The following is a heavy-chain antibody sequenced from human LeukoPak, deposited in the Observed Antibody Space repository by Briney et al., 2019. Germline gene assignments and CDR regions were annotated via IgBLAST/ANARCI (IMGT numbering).Heavy chain of an antibody. Sequence: PSETLSLTCTVSGYSISSGYYWGWIRQPPGKGLEWIGSIYHSGGTYFNPSLKSRVTISVDTSKNHFSLNLSSVTAADTAVYYCARGVVAAPQTFDYWGQGTLVTVSS. CDR1: GYSISSGYY. V-gene: IGHV4-38-2*02. CDR2: IYHSGGT. CDR3: ARGVVAAPQTFDY. J-gene: IGHJ4*02. D-gene: IGHD2-15*01.